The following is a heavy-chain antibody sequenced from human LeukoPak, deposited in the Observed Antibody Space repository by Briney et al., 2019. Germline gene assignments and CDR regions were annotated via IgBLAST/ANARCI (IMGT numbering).Heavy chain of an antibody. J-gene: IGHJ6*04. CDR3: AELGITMIGGV. Sequence: GGSLRLSCAASGFPFSSYEMNWVRQAPGKGLEWVSYISSSGSTIYYAVSVKGRFTISRDNAKNSLYLQMNSLRAEDTAVYYCAELGITMIGGVWGKGTTVTISS. CDR2: ISSSGSTI. CDR1: GFPFSSYE. D-gene: IGHD3-10*02. V-gene: IGHV3-48*03.